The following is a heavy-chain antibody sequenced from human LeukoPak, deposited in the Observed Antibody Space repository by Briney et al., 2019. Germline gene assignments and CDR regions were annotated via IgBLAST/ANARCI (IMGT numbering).Heavy chain of an antibody. CDR1: GFTFSSYS. CDR2: ISSSSSYI. Sequence: KPGRSLRLSCAASGFTFSSYSMNWVRQAPGKGLEWVSSISSSSSYIYYADSVKGRFTISRDNAKNSLYLQMNSLRAEDTAVYYCARDGYGDSSMDVWGQGTTVTVSS. V-gene: IGHV3-21*01. D-gene: IGHD4-17*01. J-gene: IGHJ6*02. CDR3: ARDGYGDSSMDV.